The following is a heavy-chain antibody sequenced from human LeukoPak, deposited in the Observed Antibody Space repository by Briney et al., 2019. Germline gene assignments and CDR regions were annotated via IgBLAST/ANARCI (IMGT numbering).Heavy chain of an antibody. J-gene: IGHJ6*02. D-gene: IGHD4-17*01. CDR1: GGSISGSIYY. Sequence: ASETLSLTCTVSGGSISGSIYYWGWIRQPPGKGLEWIGSMFYSGSTHFTYSNPSLKPSLKSRVTISGDTSKNQFSLNLNSVTAADTGVYYCVREFGLIRPGDPTYGMDVWGQGTTVTVSS. V-gene: IGHV4-39*07. CDR3: VREFGLIRPGDPTYGMDV. CDR2: MFYSGST.